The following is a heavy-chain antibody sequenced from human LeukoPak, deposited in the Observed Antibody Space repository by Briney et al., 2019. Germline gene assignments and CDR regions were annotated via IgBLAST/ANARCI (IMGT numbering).Heavy chain of an antibody. V-gene: IGHV3-30*02. CDR3: AKDWEVWSTLGPSYNWFDP. D-gene: IGHD3-3*01. Sequence: GGSLRLSCAASGLTFSSYGMHWVRQAPGKGLEWVAFIRYDGSNKYYADSVKGRFTISRDNSKNTLYLQMNSLRAEDTAVYYCAKDWEVWSTLGPSYNWFDPWGQGTLVTVSS. CDR1: GLTFSSYG. CDR2: IRYDGSNK. J-gene: IGHJ5*02.